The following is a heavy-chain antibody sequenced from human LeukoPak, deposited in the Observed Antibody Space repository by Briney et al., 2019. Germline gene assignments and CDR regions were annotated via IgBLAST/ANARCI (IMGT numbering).Heavy chain of an antibody. V-gene: IGHV3-7*01. CDR2: IKEDGSTK. Sequence: GGSLRLSCAACGFTFSSYWMSWVRQPPGKGLEWVANIKEDGSTKHYVDSVKGRFTISRDNAKNSLYLQMNSLRAEDTAVYYCTNYYYSSGYYAFDMWGQGTMVTVSS. CDR1: GFTFSSYW. CDR3: TNYYYSSGYYAFDM. D-gene: IGHD3-22*01. J-gene: IGHJ3*02.